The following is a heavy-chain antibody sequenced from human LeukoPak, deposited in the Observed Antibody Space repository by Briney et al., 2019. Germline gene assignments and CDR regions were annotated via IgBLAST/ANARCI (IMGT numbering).Heavy chain of an antibody. D-gene: IGHD3-10*01. J-gene: IGHJ4*02. CDR1: GFTFSEYS. Sequence: PGRSLRLSCAASGFTFSEYSMHWVRQAPGKGLEYVSAISTNGGSTYYANSVKGRFTISRDDPKNTLDLQMGSLRPEDMAVYYCARGFRYYGSGIDYWGQGTLVTVSS. V-gene: IGHV3-64*01. CDR2: ISTNGGST. CDR3: ARGFRYYGSGIDY.